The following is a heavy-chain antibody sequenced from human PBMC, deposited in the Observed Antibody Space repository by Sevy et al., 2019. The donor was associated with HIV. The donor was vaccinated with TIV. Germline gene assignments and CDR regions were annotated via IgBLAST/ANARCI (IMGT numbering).Heavy chain of an antibody. V-gene: IGHV3-23*01. J-gene: IGHJ3*01. CDR3: AKDVVAVVGDAFDV. Sequence: GGSLRLSCAASGFPFSSYAMNWVRQGPGKGLEWVSATGGRGGATYYADSVKGRFTISRDNPKKTLYLQMDSLRAEDTAVYYCAKDVVAVVGDAFDVWGQGTMVTVSS. D-gene: IGHD2-15*01. CDR2: TGGRGGAT. CDR1: GFPFSSYA.